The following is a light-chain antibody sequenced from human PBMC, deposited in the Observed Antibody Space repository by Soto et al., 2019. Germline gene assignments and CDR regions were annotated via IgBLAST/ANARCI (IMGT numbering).Light chain of an antibody. V-gene: IGLV2-23*01. Sequence: QSVLTQPASVSGSPGQSITISCSGTSSDVGGYKYVSWYQQHPGKAPKLMIYEGSKRPSGVSNRFSGSKSGNTASLTISGLQAEDEADYYCCSYAGSRGLVFGGGTKLTVL. CDR2: EGS. J-gene: IGLJ2*01. CDR3: CSYAGSRGLV. CDR1: SSDVGGYKY.